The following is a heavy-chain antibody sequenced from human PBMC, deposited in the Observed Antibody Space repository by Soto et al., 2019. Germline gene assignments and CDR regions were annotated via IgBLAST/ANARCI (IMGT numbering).Heavy chain of an antibody. J-gene: IGHJ3*02. CDR3: ARDVSVAFDI. V-gene: IGHV3-21*01. CDR1: GFTFSSYS. Sequence: EVQLVESGGGLVKPGGSLRLSCAASGFTFSSYSMNWVRQAPGKGLEWVSSISSSSSYIYYADSVKGRFTISRDNAKNSLYRQMNSLRAEDTAVYYCARDVSVAFDIWGQGTMVTVSS. CDR2: ISSSSSYI.